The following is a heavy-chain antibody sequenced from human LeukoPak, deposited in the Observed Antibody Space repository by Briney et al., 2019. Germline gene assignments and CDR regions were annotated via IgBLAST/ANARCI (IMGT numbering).Heavy chain of an antibody. CDR3: AKDPSPYSSSWNHFDY. V-gene: IGHV3-23*01. CDR2: ISGSGGST. Sequence: GGSLRLSCAASGFTFSSYAMSWVRQAPGKGLEWVSAISGSGGSTYYADSVKGRFTISRDNSKNTLYLQMNSLRAEDTAVCYCAKDPSPYSSSWNHFDYWGQGTLVTVSS. D-gene: IGHD6-13*01. J-gene: IGHJ4*02. CDR1: GFTFSSYA.